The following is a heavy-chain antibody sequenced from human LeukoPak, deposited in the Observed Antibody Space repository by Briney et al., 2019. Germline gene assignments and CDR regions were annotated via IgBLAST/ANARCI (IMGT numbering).Heavy chain of an antibody. V-gene: IGHV3-48*01. CDR3: ARVGRGYSSSWYGDY. Sequence: GGSLRLSCAASGFTFSSYSMNWVRQAPGKGLEWVSYISSSSSTIYYADSVKGRFTISRDNSKNTLYLQMNSLRAEDTAVYYCARVGRGYSSSWYGDYWGQGTLVTVSS. CDR2: ISSSSSTI. J-gene: IGHJ4*02. D-gene: IGHD6-13*01. CDR1: GFTFSSYS.